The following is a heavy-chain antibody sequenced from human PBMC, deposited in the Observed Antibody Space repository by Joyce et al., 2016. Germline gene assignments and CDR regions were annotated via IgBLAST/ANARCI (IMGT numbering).Heavy chain of an antibody. Sequence: EVQLVESGGGLVKPGGSLRLSCAASGFSFRNAWGTWVRQAAGKGLAWVGRVKSKSQGGTTDYAAPVKGRFTISRDDSRDTAYLQMNSLKSEDTGVYFCVTGLCIGTACHWDDAFDVWGQGTMVTVSS. CDR2: VKSKSQGGTT. CDR1: GFSFRNAW. J-gene: IGHJ3*01. D-gene: IGHD2-2*01. V-gene: IGHV3-15*01. CDR3: VTGLCIGTACHWDDAFDV.